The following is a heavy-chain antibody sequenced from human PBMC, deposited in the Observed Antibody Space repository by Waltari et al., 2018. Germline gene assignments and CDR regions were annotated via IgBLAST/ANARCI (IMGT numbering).Heavy chain of an antibody. Sequence: QVQLQQWGAGLLKPSETLSLTCDVSGGSLSGYHWTWIRQPPGKGLEWIGEINDSGRTTYNPSLESRVTVSIDTANNQFSLRVRSVTAAYTAVYYCARVFGYYYYYMDVWGKGTTVTISS. V-gene: IGHV4-34*02. J-gene: IGHJ6*03. CDR2: INDSGRT. CDR1: GGSLSGYH. CDR3: ARVFGYYYYYMDV. D-gene: IGHD3-3*01.